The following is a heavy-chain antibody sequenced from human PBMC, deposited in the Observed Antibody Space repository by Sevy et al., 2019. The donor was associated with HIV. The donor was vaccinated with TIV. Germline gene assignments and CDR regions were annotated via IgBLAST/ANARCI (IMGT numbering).Heavy chain of an antibody. CDR3: AKAKTDAAGFDY. CDR2: ISGSGGST. Sequence: GGSLRLSCATSGFIFRSYVMSWVRQAPGKGLQWISGISGSGGSTYYADSVKGRFTISRDNFRNTLSLEMNSLRAEDTALYYCAKAKTDAAGFDYWDQGILVTVSS. J-gene: IGHJ4*02. CDR1: GFIFRSYV. D-gene: IGHD2-15*01. V-gene: IGHV3-23*01.